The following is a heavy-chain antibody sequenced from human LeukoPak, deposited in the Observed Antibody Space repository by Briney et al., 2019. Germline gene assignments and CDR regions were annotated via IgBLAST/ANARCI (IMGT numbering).Heavy chain of an antibody. CDR3: AKDSHDIVVVPAAMGLDY. D-gene: IGHD2-2*01. J-gene: IGHJ4*02. V-gene: IGHV3-23*01. CDR1: GFTFSSYA. CDR2: ISGSGGST. Sequence: GGSLRLSCAASGFTFSSYAMSWVRQAPGKGLEWVSAISGSGGSTYYADSVKGRFTISRDNCKNTLYLQMNSLRAEDTAVYYCAKDSHDIVVVPAAMGLDYWGQGTLVTVSS.